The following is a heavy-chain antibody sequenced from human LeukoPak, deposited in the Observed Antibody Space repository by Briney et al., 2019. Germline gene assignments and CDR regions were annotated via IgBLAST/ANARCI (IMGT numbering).Heavy chain of an antibody. CDR3: ARAGFTFSDYFGSFFDY. Sequence: GGSLRLSCAASGFTFSSYSMNWVRQAPGKGLEWVSHISSSSSSTIYYADSVKGRFTISRDNAKNSLYLQMNSLRAEDTAVYYCARAGFTFSDYFGSFFDYWGQGTLVTVSS. CDR1: GFTFSSYS. D-gene: IGHD3-10*01. CDR2: ISSSSSSTI. V-gene: IGHV3-48*01. J-gene: IGHJ4*02.